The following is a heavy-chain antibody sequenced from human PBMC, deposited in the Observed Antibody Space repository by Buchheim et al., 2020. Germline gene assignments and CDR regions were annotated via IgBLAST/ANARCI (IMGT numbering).Heavy chain of an antibody. CDR1: GFTFSSYA. CDR2: VSGNGFTT. J-gene: IGHJ4*02. Sequence: VQLVESGGGVVQPERSLRLSCAASGFTFSSYAMSWVRQVPGKGLEWVSTVSGNGFTTYHADSVKGRFTISRDSSKNTLYLQMNSLRAEDAAVYYCVKGYCTNGVCYTDYWGQGT. CDR3: VKGYCTNGVCYTDY. V-gene: IGHV3-23*04. D-gene: IGHD2-8*01.